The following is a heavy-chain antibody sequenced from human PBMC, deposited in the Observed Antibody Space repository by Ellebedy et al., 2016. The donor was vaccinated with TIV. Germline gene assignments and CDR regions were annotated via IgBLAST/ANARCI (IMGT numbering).Heavy chain of an antibody. V-gene: IGHV3-11*01. CDR3: ARDPDTASKVDY. CDR2: IDNRGRPL. CDR1: GFPFRDHY. D-gene: IGHD2-2*02. J-gene: IGHJ4*02. Sequence: GGSLRLXXAASGFPFRDHYMSWLRQTQGKRMESVAYIDNRGRPLWYADSVKGRFTISRDDARNALYLQMNSLRAEDTAIYYCARDPDTASKVDYWGQGALVTVS.